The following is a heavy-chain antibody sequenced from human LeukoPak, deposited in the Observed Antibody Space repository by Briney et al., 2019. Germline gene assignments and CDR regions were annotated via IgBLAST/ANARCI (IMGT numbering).Heavy chain of an antibody. CDR3: ARAGYSYGYGYYYMDV. D-gene: IGHD5-18*01. Sequence: SETLSLTCAVYGGSFSGYYWSWIRQPPGKGLEWIGEINHRGSTVYNPSLKSRVTISVDTSKNQFSLKLSSVTAADTAVYYCARAGYSYGYGYYYMDVWGKGTTVTVSS. CDR1: GGSFSGYY. J-gene: IGHJ6*03. V-gene: IGHV4-34*01. CDR2: INHRGST.